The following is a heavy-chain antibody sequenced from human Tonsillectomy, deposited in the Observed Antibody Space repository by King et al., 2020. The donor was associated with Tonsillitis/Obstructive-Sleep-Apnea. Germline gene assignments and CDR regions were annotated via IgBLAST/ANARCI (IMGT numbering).Heavy chain of an antibody. D-gene: IGHD3-9*01. Sequence: QMQLQESGPGLVKPSETLSLTCTVSGGSISSSSYYWGWIRQPPGKGLEWIGSIYYSGSTYYNPSLKSRVTISVDTSKNQFSLKLSSVTAADTAVYYCARLSGVLRYFDWFLTYFDYWGQGTLVTVSS. CDR3: ARLSGVLRYFDWFLTYFDY. CDR1: GGSISSSSYY. V-gene: IGHV4-39*01. J-gene: IGHJ4*02. CDR2: IYYSGST.